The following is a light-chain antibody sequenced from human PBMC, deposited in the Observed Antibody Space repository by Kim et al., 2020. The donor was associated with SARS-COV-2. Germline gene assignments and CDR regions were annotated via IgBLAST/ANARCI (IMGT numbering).Light chain of an antibody. CDR2: SNN. CDR1: SSNIGSHT. CDR3: AAWDDSLNGWV. J-gene: IGLJ3*02. V-gene: IGLV1-44*01. Sequence: GQEVTISCSGSSSNIGSHTVTWYQQHPGTAPKLLIYSNNQRPSGVPDRFSGSKSGTSASLAISGLQSEDEADYSCAAWDDSLNGWVFGGGTQLTVL.